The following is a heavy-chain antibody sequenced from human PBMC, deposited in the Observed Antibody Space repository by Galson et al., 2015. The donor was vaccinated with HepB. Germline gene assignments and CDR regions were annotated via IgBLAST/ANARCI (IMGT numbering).Heavy chain of an antibody. J-gene: IGHJ6*02. V-gene: IGHV1-45*02. CDR1: GYTLTYRY. CDR3: AGGPYGMDV. Sequence: SVKVSCKASGYTLTYRYLHWVRQAPGQALEWMGWISPFNGNTNYAQKFQDRVTITRDRSRSTAYMELSRLRSEDTAMYYCAGGPYGMDVWGQGTTVTVS. CDR2: ISPFNGNT. D-gene: IGHD4-23*01.